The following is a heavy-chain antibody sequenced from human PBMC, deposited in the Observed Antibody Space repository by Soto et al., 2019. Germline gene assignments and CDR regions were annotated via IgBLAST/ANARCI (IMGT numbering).Heavy chain of an antibody. CDR2: INWDGDET. D-gene: IGHD4-17*01. CDR1: GFTFDDYA. Sequence: GGSLRLSCAASGFTFDDYAMCWVRQAPGKGLEWVSLINWDGDETYYADSVKGRFTISRDNTNNSVYLQMSSLRTEDTALYYCAKGATVTTHYQYYGVDVWGQGTTVTVSS. J-gene: IGHJ6*02. V-gene: IGHV3-43D*04. CDR3: AKGATVTTHYQYYGVDV.